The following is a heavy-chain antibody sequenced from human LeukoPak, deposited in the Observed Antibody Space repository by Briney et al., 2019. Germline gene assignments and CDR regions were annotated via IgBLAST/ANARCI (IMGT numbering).Heavy chain of an antibody. CDR3: ARQTGSGLFILP. CDR1: GGSISTYY. Sequence: SETLSLICTLSGGSISTYYWSWVRQPPGKGLEWIGYIYYTGSTDYNPSLKSRVTMSVDTSKNQFSLRLTSVTAADTAVYYCARQTGSGLFILPGGQGTLVTVSS. CDR2: IYYTGST. J-gene: IGHJ4*02. V-gene: IGHV4-59*08. D-gene: IGHD3/OR15-3a*01.